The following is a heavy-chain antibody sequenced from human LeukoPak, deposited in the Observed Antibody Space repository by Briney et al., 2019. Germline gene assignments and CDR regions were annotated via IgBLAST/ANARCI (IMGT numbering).Heavy chain of an antibody. CDR3: AKDSREVVPAAVY. CDR2: ISGSGGST. J-gene: IGHJ4*02. CDR1: GFTFSSYA. Sequence: GGSLRLSCAASGFTFSSYAMSWVRQAPGKGLEWVSAISGSGGSTYYADSVTGRFTISRDNSKNTLYLQMNRLRAEDTAVYYCAKDSREVVPAAVYWGQGTLVTVSS. D-gene: IGHD2-2*01. V-gene: IGHV3-23*01.